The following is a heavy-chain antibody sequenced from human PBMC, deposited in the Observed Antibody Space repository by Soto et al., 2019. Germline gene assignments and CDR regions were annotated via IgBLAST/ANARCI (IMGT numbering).Heavy chain of an antibody. J-gene: IGHJ6*02. CDR1: GGSVSSGSYY. CDR3: ARDGHIVVVPTSLGAMDV. Sequence: SETLSLTCNVSGGSVSSGSYYWSWIRQPPGKGLEWIGYMYYSGSTTYNPSLKSRVTISIDTSKNQFSLKLSFVTAADTAVYYCARDGHIVVVPTSLGAMDVWGQGTTVTVSS. V-gene: IGHV4-61*01. D-gene: IGHD2-2*01. CDR2: MYYSGST.